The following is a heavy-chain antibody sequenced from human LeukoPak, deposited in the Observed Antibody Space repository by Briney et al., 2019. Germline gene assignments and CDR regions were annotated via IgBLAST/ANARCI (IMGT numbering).Heavy chain of an antibody. J-gene: IGHJ6*02. D-gene: IGHD3-10*01. CDR3: AKDIRYYYGSGSLSGMDV. V-gene: IGHV3-43*02. CDR1: GFTFDDYA. Sequence: PGGSLRLSCAAPGFTFDDYAMHWVRQAPGKGLEWVSLISGDGGSTYYADSVKGRFTISRDNSKNSLYLQMNSLRTEDTALYYCAKDIRYYYGSGSLSGMDVWGRGTTVTVSS. CDR2: ISGDGGST.